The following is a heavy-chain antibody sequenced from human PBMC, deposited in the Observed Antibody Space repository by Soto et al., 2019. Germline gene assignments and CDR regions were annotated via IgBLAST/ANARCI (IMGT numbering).Heavy chain of an antibody. CDR3: ARRPDDYPLDY. J-gene: IGHJ4*02. Sequence: EVQLVESGGGLVKPGGSLRLSCATSGFTFSNYHMNWVRQAPGKGLEWVSFISYTSSHIYYADSVKGRFTISRDNAKNSVYLQMNSLRAEDTAVYYCARRPDDYPLDYWGQGKLVTVAS. CDR2: ISYTSSHI. D-gene: IGHD4-17*01. V-gene: IGHV3-21*01. CDR1: GFTFSNYH.